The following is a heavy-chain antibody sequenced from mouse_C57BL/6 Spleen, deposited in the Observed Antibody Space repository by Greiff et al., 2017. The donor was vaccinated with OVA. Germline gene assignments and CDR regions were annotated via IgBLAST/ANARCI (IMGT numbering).Heavy chain of an antibody. V-gene: IGHV1-69*01. D-gene: IGHD1-2*01. CDR3: ARPHYDWYFDV. CDR2: IDPSDSYT. Sequence: QVQLQQPGAELVMPGASVKLSCKASGYTFTSYWMHWVKQRPGQGLEWIGEIDPSDSYTNYNQKFKGKSTLTVDKSSSTAYMQLSSLTSEDSAVYYCARPHYDWYFDVWGTGTTVTVSS. J-gene: IGHJ1*03. CDR1: GYTFTSYW.